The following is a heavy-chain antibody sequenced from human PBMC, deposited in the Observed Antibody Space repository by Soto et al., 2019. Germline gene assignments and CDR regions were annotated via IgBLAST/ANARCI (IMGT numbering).Heavy chain of an antibody. Sequence: QVYLVQSGAEVKQPGSSVKISCKASGGIFSSNTINWVRQAAGQGLEWMGGIIPLFGTANYAEKFQGRVTITADKSTKTEYMELTSLRSEDTAVYYCASKAACGGDCYAFDSWGPGTLVTVSS. J-gene: IGHJ4*02. V-gene: IGHV1-69*06. CDR2: IIPLFGTA. CDR3: ASKAACGGDCYAFDS. D-gene: IGHD2-21*02. CDR1: GGIFSSNT.